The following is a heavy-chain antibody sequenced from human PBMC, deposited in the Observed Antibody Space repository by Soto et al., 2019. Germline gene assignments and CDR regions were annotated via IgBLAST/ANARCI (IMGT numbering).Heavy chain of an antibody. CDR1: GYTFTSYG. CDR3: ARHIIAAAVHYCYVMAV. J-gene: IGHJ6*02. V-gene: IGHV1-18*01. Sequence: GASGKVSCKASGYTFTSYGISWGRQAPGQRLEWMGGISAYNGKANYAQKLQGRVTITADESTSTAYMELSSLRSEDTAVYYCARHIIAAAVHYCYVMAVWAQGTTVTVSS. D-gene: IGHD6-13*01. CDR2: ISAYNGKA.